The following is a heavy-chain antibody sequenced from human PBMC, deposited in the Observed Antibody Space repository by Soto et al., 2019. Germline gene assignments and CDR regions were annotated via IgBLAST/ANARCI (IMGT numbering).Heavy chain of an antibody. CDR2: RSPYNGNT. J-gene: IGHJ5*01. V-gene: IGHV1-18*04. D-gene: IGHD1-1*01. Sequence: ASVKVSCKASGYTFTSYCISCVREAPGQGLEWIGWRSPYNGNTNYAQELQGRVTMTQDTSTSTAYMELRSLRSDETALDYSARDAALGSRRHNAWFDSWGQGTLVTVSS. CDR1: GYTFTSYC. CDR3: ARDAALGSRRHNAWFDS.